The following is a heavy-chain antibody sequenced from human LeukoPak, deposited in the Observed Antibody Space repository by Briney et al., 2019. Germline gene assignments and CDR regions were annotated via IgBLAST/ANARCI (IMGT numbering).Heavy chain of an antibody. V-gene: IGHV3-11*04. D-gene: IGHD3-10*01. CDR3: ARDGTVRGVIIRGHFDY. Sequence: GGSLRLSCAASGFTFSDYYMSWLRQAPGKGLEWVSYISSSGSTIYYADSVKGRFTISRDDAKNLLYLQMNSLRAEDTAVYYCARDGTVRGVIIRGHFDYWGQGTLVTVSS. CDR2: ISSSGSTI. J-gene: IGHJ4*02. CDR1: GFTFSDYY.